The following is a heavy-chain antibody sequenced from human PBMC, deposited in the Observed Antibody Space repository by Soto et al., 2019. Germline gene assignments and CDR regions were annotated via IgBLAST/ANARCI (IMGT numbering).Heavy chain of an antibody. D-gene: IGHD6-13*01. CDR3: ARGTGSWRRLDAFDI. Sequence: SQTLALTCAISGDSVSSNSAAWNWIRQSPSRGLEWLGRTYYRSKWYNDYAVSVKSRITITPATAKNQFSLQLNSVTPEDTAVYYCARGTGSWRRLDAFDIWGQGTMVTV. V-gene: IGHV6-1*01. J-gene: IGHJ3*02. CDR1: GDSVSSNSAA. CDR2: TYYRSKWYN.